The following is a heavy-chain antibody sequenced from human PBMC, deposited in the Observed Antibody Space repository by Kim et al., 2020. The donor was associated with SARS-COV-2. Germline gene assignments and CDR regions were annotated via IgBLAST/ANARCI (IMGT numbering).Heavy chain of an antibody. CDR1: GFTFSSYA. D-gene: IGHD3-9*01. V-gene: IGHV3-30*04. CDR2: ISYDGSNK. Sequence: GSLRLSCAASGFTFSSYAMHWVRQAPGKGLEWVAVISYDGSNKYYADSVKGRFTISRDNSKNTLYLQMNSLRAEDTAVYYFARDVGLVPLTLFDYWGQGTLVTVSS. CDR3: ARDVGLVPLTLFDY. J-gene: IGHJ4*02.